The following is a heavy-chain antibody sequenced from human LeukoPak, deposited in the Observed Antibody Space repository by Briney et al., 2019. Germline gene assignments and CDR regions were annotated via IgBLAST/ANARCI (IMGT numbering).Heavy chain of an antibody. CDR3: AKEGPRTYYYDSSGND. CDR2: ISGSGAST. V-gene: IGHV3-23*01. D-gene: IGHD3-22*01. J-gene: IGHJ4*02. CDR1: GFTFSTNA. Sequence: GGSLRLSCLTSGFTFSTNAMSWVRQAPGKGLEWISGISGSGASTYYADSVKGRFTISRDNSKNTLYLQMNSLRAEDTAVYYCAKEGPRTYYYDSSGNDWGQGTLVTVS.